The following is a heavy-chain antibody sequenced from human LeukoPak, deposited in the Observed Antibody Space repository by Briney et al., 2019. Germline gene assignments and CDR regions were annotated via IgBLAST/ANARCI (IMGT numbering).Heavy chain of an antibody. J-gene: IGHJ4*02. V-gene: IGHV3-7*01. D-gene: IGHD3-16*01. Sequence: GGSLRLSCAVSGFIFSDYGFHWVRQAPGKGLEWVANIKHNGDELNYVDSVEDRFTISRDNAKNSLYLHMTGLRAEDTAVYYCARELRTFDSWGQGTLVTVSS. CDR2: IKHNGDEL. CDR3: ARELRTFDS. CDR1: GFIFSDYG.